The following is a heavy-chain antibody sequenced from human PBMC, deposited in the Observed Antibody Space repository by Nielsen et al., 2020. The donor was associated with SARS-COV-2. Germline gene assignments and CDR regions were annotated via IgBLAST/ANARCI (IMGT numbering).Heavy chain of an antibody. V-gene: IGHV4-39*01. CDR1: GGSISSSSYY. CDR2: IYYSGST. D-gene: IGHD6-19*01. J-gene: IGHJ5*02. Sequence: SKTLSLTCTVSGGSISSSSYYWGWIRQPPGKGLEWIWSIYYSGSTYYNPSLKSRVTISVDTSKNQFSLKLSSVTAADTAVYYCAITYSGWPYNGFDPWGQGTLVTVSS. CDR3: AITYSGWPYNGFDP.